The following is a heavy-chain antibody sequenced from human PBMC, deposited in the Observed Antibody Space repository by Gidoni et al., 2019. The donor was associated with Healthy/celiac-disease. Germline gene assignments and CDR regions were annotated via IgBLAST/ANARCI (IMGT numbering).Heavy chain of an antibody. J-gene: IGHJ4*02. CDR3: AKHHFDY. CDR2: ISWNSGSI. V-gene: IGHV3-9*01. Sequence: EVQLVESGGGLVQPGRSLRLSCAASGFTFDDSAMHWVRQAPGKGLEWVSGISWNSGSIGYADSVKGRFTISRDNAKNSLYLQMNSLRAEDTALYYCAKHHFDYWGQGTLVTVSS. CDR1: GFTFDDSA.